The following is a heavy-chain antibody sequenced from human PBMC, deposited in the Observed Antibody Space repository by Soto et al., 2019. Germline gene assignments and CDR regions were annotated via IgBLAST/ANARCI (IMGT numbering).Heavy chain of an antibody. CDR1: GFTFSDHA. D-gene: IGHD3-10*01. Sequence: SLRLSCTATGFTFSDHAMTWVRQAPGKGLEWVSTISGGSSVTYYGDSVKGRFTTSRDNAKKTLFLQLNRLSAEDTATYYCAKVLSKNYYYPFDFWGQGTQVTVSS. J-gene: IGHJ4*02. CDR3: AKVLSKNYYYPFDF. V-gene: IGHV3-23*01. CDR2: ISGGSSVT.